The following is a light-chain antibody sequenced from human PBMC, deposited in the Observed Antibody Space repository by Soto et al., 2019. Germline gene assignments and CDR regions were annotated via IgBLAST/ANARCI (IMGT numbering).Light chain of an antibody. Sequence: DIQMTQSPSTLSAXVGDRVTITCRASQSISSWLAWYQQKPGKAPKLLIYDASSLESGVPSRFSGSGSGTDFTLTISSLQPDDFATYYCQQYNSYSYTFGQGTKLEIK. CDR3: QQYNSYSYT. J-gene: IGKJ2*01. CDR1: QSISSW. CDR2: DAS. V-gene: IGKV1-5*01.